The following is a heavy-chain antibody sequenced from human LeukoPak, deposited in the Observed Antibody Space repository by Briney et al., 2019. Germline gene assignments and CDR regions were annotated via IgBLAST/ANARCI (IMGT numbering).Heavy chain of an antibody. J-gene: IGHJ4*02. Sequence: GRSLRLSCAASGFTFSSYGMHWVRQAPGKGLEWVAVIWYDGSNKYYADSVKGRFTISRDNSKNTLYLQMNSLRAEDTAVYYCARAGSGWYYFDYWSQGTLVTVSS. V-gene: IGHV3-33*01. CDR1: GFTFSSYG. CDR3: ARAGSGWYYFDY. D-gene: IGHD6-19*01. CDR2: IWYDGSNK.